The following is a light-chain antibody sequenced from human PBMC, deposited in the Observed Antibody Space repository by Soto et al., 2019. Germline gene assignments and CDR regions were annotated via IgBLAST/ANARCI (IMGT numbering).Light chain of an antibody. Sequence: DVQMTQSPSSLSASVGDRVTITCRASQRVNTYLNWYQQKPGEDPKLLIYAASSLQIGVPSRFGGSGSGTDFTLAISGLQPEDCAIYYCQQSYITPWTFGQGTKVEIK. CDR2: AAS. CDR3: QQSYITPWT. CDR1: QRVNTY. J-gene: IGKJ1*01. V-gene: IGKV1-39*01.